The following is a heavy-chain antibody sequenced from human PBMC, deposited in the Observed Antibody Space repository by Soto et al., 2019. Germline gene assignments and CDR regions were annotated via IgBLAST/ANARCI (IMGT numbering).Heavy chain of an antibody. Sequence: SVKVSCKASGGTFSSYAISWVRQAPGQGLEWMGGIIPIFGTANYAQKFQGRVTITADESTSTAYMELSSLRSEDTAVYYCAREGYSYGRQPFDYWGQGTMVTVSS. J-gene: IGHJ4*02. CDR1: GGTFSSYA. CDR2: IIPIFGTA. CDR3: AREGYSYGRQPFDY. V-gene: IGHV1-69*13. D-gene: IGHD5-18*01.